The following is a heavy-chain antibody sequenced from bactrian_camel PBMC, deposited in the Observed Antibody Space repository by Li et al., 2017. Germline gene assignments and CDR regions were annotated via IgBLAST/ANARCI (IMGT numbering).Heavy chain of an antibody. CDR2: IRSGGDST. V-gene: IGHV3S40*01. D-gene: IGHD4*01. J-gene: IGHJ6*01. CDR3: AAALRSDYDVLGSAIFRY. CDR1: GLTFSSYD. Sequence: VQLVESGGGLVQPGGSLRLSCAASGLTFSSYDMSWVRQAPGKGLEWVSAIRSGGDSTYYAGSVKGRLTISRDNAKNTLYLQMNSLKPEDTAVYYCAAALRSDYDVLGSAIFRYWGQGTQVTVS.